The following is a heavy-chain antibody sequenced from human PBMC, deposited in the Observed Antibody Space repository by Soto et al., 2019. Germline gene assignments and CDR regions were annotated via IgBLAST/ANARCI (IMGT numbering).Heavy chain of an antibody. D-gene: IGHD2-15*01. Sequence: GGSLRLSCAASGFTFSSYSMNWVRQAPGKGLEWVSSISSSSSYIYYADSVKGRFTISRDNAKTSLSLQMNSLRAEDTAVYYCARLPYCSGGSCPAAFDIWGQGTMVTVSS. J-gene: IGHJ3*02. CDR1: GFTFSSYS. CDR3: ARLPYCSGGSCPAAFDI. CDR2: ISSSSSYI. V-gene: IGHV3-21*01.